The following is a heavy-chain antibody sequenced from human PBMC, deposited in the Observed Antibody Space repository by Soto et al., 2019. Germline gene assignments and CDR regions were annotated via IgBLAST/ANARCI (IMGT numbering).Heavy chain of an antibody. D-gene: IGHD3-22*01. CDR1: GGTFSRHG. CDR3: ARGWGYDNNDYYYAY. J-gene: IGHJ4*02. Sequence: SVKVSCKASGGTFSRHGISWVLQAPGQGLERMGGIIPIFGTANHAQKFQGRVTITADESTSTAYMELSSLRSEDTAVYYCARGWGYDNNDYYYAYWGQGTLVTVSS. CDR2: IIPIFGTA. V-gene: IGHV1-69*13.